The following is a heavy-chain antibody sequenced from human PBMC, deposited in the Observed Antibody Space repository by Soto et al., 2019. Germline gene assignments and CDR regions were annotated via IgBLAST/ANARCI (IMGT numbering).Heavy chain of an antibody. CDR1: GFTFSSYA. J-gene: IGHJ4*02. CDR3: ARDKVGANDY. CDR2: ISYDGSNK. D-gene: IGHD1-26*01. V-gene: IGHV3-30-3*01. Sequence: GGSLRLSCAASGFTFSSYAMHWVRQAPGKGLEWVAVISYDGSNKYYTDSVKGRFTISRDNSKNTLYLQMNSLRAEDTAVYYCARDKVGANDYWGQGTLVTVSS.